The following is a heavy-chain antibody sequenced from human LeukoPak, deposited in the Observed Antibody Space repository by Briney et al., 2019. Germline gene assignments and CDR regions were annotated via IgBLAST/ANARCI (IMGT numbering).Heavy chain of an antibody. CDR1: GFPFSTYW. CDR3: AKYSGSYFLSDAFDI. J-gene: IGHJ3*02. Sequence: GESLRLSCAASGFPFSTYWMSWVRQAPGKGLEWVSFISGSGSSMNYADSVKGRLTISRDNAKNSLTLQMNSLRAEDTAVYYCAKYSGSYFLSDAFDIWGQGTMVTVSS. V-gene: IGHV3-21*04. D-gene: IGHD1-26*01. CDR2: ISGSGSSM.